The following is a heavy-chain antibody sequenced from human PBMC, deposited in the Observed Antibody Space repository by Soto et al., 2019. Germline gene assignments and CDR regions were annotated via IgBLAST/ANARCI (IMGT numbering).Heavy chain of an antibody. J-gene: IGHJ4*02. CDR3: ARAHRAVAGSLAFDY. CDR2: INPSGGST. V-gene: IGHV1-46*03. CDR1: GYTFTSYY. Sequence: GASVKVSCKASGYTFTSYYMHWVRQAPGQGLEWMGIINPSGGSTSYAQKFQGRVTMTRDTSTSTVYMELSSLRSEDTAVYYCARAHRAVAGSLAFDYWGQGTLVTVSS. D-gene: IGHD6-19*01.